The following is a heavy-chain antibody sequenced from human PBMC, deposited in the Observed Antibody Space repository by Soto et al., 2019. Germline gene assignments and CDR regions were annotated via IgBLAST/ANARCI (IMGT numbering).Heavy chain of an antibody. J-gene: IGHJ4*02. CDR3: AKAESSGWYYSLDY. V-gene: IGHV3-9*01. Sequence: EVQLVESGGGLVQPGKSLRLSCAASGFTFDDYAMRWVRQVPGKGLEWVSGLSWNSGTIDYADSVKGRFTISRDNAKNSLHLQMNSLKPEDTAFYYCAKAESSGWYYSLDYWGQGTLVTVSS. D-gene: IGHD6-19*01. CDR2: LSWNSGTI. CDR1: GFTFDDYA.